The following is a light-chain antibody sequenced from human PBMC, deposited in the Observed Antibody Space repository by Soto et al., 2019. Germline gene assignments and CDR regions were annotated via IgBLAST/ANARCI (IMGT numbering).Light chain of an antibody. CDR3: QQYGSSSPWT. CDR2: KAS. Sequence: DIQMTQSPSTLSASVGDRVTITCRASQSVGSWLAWYQQKPWKAPKLLIYKASSLESGVPSRFSGSGSGTEFSLTIRSLQPDDFASYHCQQYGSSSPWTFGKGTKVEIK. V-gene: IGKV1-5*03. J-gene: IGKJ1*01. CDR1: QSVGSW.